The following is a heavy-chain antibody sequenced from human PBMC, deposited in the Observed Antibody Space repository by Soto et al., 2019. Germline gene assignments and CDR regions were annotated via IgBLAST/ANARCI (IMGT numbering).Heavy chain of an antibody. V-gene: IGHV3-7*04. CDR2: IKQDGSEK. CDR3: ARKIAAAGKDY. CDR1: GFTFSSYW. D-gene: IGHD6-13*01. J-gene: IGHJ4*02. Sequence: EVQLVESGGGLVQPGGSLRLSCAASGFTFSSYWMSWVGQAPGKGLGWVANIKQDGSEKYYVDSVKGRFTISRDNAKNSLYLQMNSLRAEDTAVYYCARKIAAAGKDYWGQGTLVTVSS.